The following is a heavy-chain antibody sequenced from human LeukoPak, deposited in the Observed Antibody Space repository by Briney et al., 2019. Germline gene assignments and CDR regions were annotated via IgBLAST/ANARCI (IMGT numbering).Heavy chain of an antibody. CDR3: ARVGGITMIVVLITDAFDI. CDR2: IYYSGST. D-gene: IGHD3-22*01. J-gene: IGHJ3*02. CDR1: GGSISSSSYY. V-gene: IGHV4-61*05. Sequence: SETLSLTCTVSGGSISSSSYYWGWIRQPPGKGLEWIGYIYYSGSTYYNPSLKSRVTISVDTSKNQFSLKLRSVTAADTAVYYCARVGGITMIVVLITDAFDIWGQGTMVTVSS.